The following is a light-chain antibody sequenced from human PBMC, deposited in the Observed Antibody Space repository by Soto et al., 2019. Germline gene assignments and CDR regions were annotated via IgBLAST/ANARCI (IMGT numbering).Light chain of an antibody. CDR1: QRISSW. CDR2: AAS. J-gene: IGKJ1*01. V-gene: IGKV1-5*01. Sequence: DIQMTQSPSTLSASVGHRVTITCRASQRISSWLAWYQQKPGKAPKLPMYAASSLESGVPSRFSGSGSGTEFTLRISSLQPDDFAPYYCQQYNTWTVGQATKVEIK. CDR3: QQYNTWT.